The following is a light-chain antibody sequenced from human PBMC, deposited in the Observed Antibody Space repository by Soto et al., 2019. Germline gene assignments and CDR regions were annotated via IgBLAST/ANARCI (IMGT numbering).Light chain of an antibody. CDR1: SSDVGGYNF. CDR3: SSYTTGSALV. V-gene: IGLV2-14*01. Sequence: QSALTQPASVSGSPGQSITISCTGTSSDVGGYNFVSWYQQHPGKAPKLMIYEVSNRSSGVSNRFSGSKSGNTASLTISGLQAEDEADYYCSSYTTGSALVFGSGTKLTVL. J-gene: IGLJ1*01. CDR2: EVS.